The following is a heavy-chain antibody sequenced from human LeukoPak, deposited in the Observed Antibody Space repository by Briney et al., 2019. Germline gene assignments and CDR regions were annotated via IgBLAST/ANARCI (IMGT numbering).Heavy chain of an antibody. D-gene: IGHD6-19*01. V-gene: IGHV4-34*01. CDR2: INHSGST. Sequence: SETLSLTCAVYGGSFSGYYWSWIRQPPGEGLEWIGEINHSGSTNYNPSLKSRVTISVDTSKNQFSLQLTSVTPEDTAVYYCARDRVGSGWYYFDYWGQGTLVTVSS. CDR3: ARDRVGSGWYYFDY. J-gene: IGHJ4*02. CDR1: GGSFSGYY.